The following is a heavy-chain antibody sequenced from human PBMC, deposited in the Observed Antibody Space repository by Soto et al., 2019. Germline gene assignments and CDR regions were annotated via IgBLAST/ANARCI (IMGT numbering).Heavy chain of an antibody. V-gene: IGHV3-15*07. CDR2: IYSGGAT. CDR1: GFSFPPAW. CDR3: IWQSHFGGAWR. D-gene: IGHD3-3*01. Sequence: EVQLVDSDGGLVKPGVSLRLSCAPSGFSFPPAWFNWVRQAPGRGLEWVGRIYSGGATEYSAPVRGRFTISRDDSKSTLYLPMDSLDIGDTALYCCIWQSHFGGAWRWGQGTPVTVSS. J-gene: IGHJ1*01.